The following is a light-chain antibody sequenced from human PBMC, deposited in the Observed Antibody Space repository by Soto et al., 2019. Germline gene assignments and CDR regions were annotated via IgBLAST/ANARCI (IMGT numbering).Light chain of an antibody. J-gene: IGKJ4*01. CDR3: QPNYITPLT. CDR1: RAITNH. CDR2: AAS. V-gene: IGKV1-39*01. Sequence: DVQLTQSPSPLSASVGDRVSISCRASRAITNHLNWYQQKPGKAPILLVYAASTLETGVPSRFSGSGSGTHFTLTIDNLQPEDVETYFCQPNYITPLTFGGGTKVDI.